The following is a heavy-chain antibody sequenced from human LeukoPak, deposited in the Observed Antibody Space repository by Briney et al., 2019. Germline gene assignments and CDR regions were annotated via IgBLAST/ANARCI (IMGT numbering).Heavy chain of an antibody. Sequence: GSLRLSCAASGFTISSYDTTWVRQAPGEGLEWVSVIYTSGTTSYTDSVRGRFTISRDSSTNTVYFQMNSLRDEDTAVYYCARNGGGLGLWGQGTLVTVSS. CDR1: GFTISSYD. D-gene: IGHD2-8*01. CDR2: IYTSGTT. J-gene: IGHJ4*02. CDR3: ARNGGGLGL. V-gene: IGHV3-66*01.